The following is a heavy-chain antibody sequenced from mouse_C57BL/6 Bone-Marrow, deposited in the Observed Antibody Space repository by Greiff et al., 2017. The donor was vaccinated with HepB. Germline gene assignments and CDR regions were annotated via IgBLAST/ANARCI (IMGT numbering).Heavy chain of an antibody. CDR3: ARSLDYYGSSYLYYFDY. J-gene: IGHJ2*01. Sequence: VQLQESGAELVRPGASVKLSCKASGYTFTDYYINWVKQRPGQGLEWIARIYPGSGNTYYNEKFKGKATLTAEKSSSTAYMQLSSLTSEDSAVYFCARSLDYYGSSYLYYFDYWGQGTTLTVSS. CDR2: IYPGSGNT. V-gene: IGHV1-76*01. D-gene: IGHD1-1*01. CDR1: GYTFTDYY.